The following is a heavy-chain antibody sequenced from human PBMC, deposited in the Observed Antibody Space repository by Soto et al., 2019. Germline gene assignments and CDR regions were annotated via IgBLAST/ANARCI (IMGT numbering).Heavy chain of an antibody. CDR2: IYGSGST. CDR3: ARASLAEGPEAY. J-gene: IGHJ4*02. Sequence: SETLSLTCTVSGGSITGYYWNWIRQPPGKGLEWVGHIYGSGSTNYNPSLLSRVTISVDTSKIQFSLNLTSVTAADTAVYYCARASLAEGPEAYWGQGILVTVSS. D-gene: IGHD6-19*01. CDR1: GGSITGYY. V-gene: IGHV4-59*12.